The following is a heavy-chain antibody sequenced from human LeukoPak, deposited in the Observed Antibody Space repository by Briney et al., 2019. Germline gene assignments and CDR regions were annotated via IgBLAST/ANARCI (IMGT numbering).Heavy chain of an antibody. D-gene: IGHD3-22*01. CDR2: IIPIFGTA. J-gene: IGHJ4*02. Sequence: ASVKVSCKASGGTFSSYAISWVRQAPGQGLEWMGGIIPIFGTANYAQKFQGRVTITADKSTSTAYMELSSLRSEDTAVYYCARGDGYYDSSGYNYWGQGTLVTVSS. V-gene: IGHV1-69*06. CDR3: ARGDGYYDSSGYNY. CDR1: GGTFSSYA.